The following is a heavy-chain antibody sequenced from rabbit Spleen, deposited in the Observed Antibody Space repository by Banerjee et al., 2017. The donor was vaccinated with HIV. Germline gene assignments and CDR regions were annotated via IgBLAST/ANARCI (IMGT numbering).Heavy chain of an antibody. V-gene: IGHV1S47*01. CDR2: IDPLFGST. J-gene: IGHJ4*01. CDR1: GFDFGSFG. D-gene: IGHD2-1*01. CDR3: VRDQAGDADYGPYYLNL. Sequence: QQQLVESGGGLVKPGASLTLTCKASGFDFGSFGMCWVRQAPGKGLEWIGYIDPLFGSTYYASWVNGRFSISRENTQNTVYLKLYSLTAADTATYFCVRDQAGDADYGPYYLNLWGPGTLVTVS.